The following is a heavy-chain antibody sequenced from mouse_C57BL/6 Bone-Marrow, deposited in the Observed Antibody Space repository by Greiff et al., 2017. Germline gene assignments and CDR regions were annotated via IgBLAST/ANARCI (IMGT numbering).Heavy chain of an antibody. J-gene: IGHJ2*01. V-gene: IGHV1-64*01. CDR1: GYTFTSYW. CDR2: IPPNSGST. D-gene: IGHD2-5*01. Sequence: QVQLQQPGAELVKPGASVKLSCKASGYTFTSYWMHWVKQRPGQGLEWIGMIPPNSGSTNYNEKFKSKATLTVDKSSSTAYMQLSSLTSEDSAVYYCARAYYSNYSDYWGQGTTLTVSS. CDR3: ARAYYSNYSDY.